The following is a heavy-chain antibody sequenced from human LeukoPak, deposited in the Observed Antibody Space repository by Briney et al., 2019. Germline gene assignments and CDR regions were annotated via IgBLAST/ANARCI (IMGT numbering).Heavy chain of an antibody. Sequence: GGSLRLSCAASGFTFGSYWMSWVRQAPGKGLEWVANIKQDGSEKYYVDSVKGRFTISRDNAKNSLYLQLNSLRAEDTAVYYCARSPYTSGWYGVGYWGQGTLVTVSS. D-gene: IGHD6-19*01. CDR1: GFTFGSYW. CDR3: ARSPYTSGWYGVGY. V-gene: IGHV3-7*01. J-gene: IGHJ4*02. CDR2: IKQDGSEK.